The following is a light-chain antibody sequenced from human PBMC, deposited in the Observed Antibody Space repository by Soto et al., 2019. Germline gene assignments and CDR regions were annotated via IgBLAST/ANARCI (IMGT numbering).Light chain of an antibody. J-gene: IGKJ4*01. CDR2: AAS. V-gene: IGKV1-9*01. CDR3: QHLNGYPLT. Sequence: DIQLTQSPPFLSASVGDRVTITCRVSKDISRYLAWYQQKPGKAPKLLIYAASTLQSGVPSRFSGSGSGTEFTLTISSLQPEDFATYYCQHLNGYPLTFGGGTKVEIK. CDR1: KDISRY.